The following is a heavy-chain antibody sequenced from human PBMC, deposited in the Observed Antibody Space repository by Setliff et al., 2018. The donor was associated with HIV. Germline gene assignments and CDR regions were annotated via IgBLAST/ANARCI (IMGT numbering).Heavy chain of an antibody. CDR2: RSPDGRAT. J-gene: IGHJ4*02. CDR1: GFTFSSAW. Sequence: GGSLRLSCAASGFTFSSAWMGWVRQDPAKGLEWVANRSPDGRATYYVDSVKGRFTISRDNAKNSLYLQLNSLRVEDTAVYYCMRWGITGTTLHPYWGQGTLVTVSS. CDR3: MRWGITGTTLHPY. V-gene: IGHV3-7*01. D-gene: IGHD1-7*01.